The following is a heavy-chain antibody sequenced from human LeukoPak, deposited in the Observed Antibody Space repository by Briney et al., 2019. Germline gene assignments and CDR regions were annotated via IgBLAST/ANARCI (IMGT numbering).Heavy chain of an antibody. CDR1: GYTFTTYD. CDR3: ARGGGFVRGAYDY. D-gene: IGHD3-10*01. Sequence: GASVTVSCKASGYTFTTYDINWVRQATGQGLEWIGWMNPNSANTGYAQKFQGRVTMTRNTSISTAYMELSSLKSEDTAVYYCARGGGFVRGAYDYWGQGTLVTVSS. J-gene: IGHJ4*02. CDR2: MNPNSANT. V-gene: IGHV1-8*01.